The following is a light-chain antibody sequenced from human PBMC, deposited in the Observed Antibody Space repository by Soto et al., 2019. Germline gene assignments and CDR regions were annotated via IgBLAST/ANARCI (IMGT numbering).Light chain of an antibody. V-gene: IGKV3-20*01. CDR3: QQYGSSPWP. J-gene: IGKJ1*01. CDR2: GAS. CDR1: QSVSSSY. Sequence: IGLTQSSCTLSLYPRERATLSCRSSQSVSSSYLAWYQQKPGQAPRLLIYGASSRATGIPDRFSGSGSGTDFTLTISRLEPEDFAVYYCQQYGSSPWPFGQGTKVDIK.